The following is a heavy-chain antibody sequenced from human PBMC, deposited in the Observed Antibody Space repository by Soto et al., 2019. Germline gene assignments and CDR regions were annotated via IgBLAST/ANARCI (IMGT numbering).Heavy chain of an antibody. Sequence: QIQLVQSGAEVKKPGASVKVSCKASGYTFSSYHITWVRQAPGQGLEWMGWISAYNGNTNYAQNLQGRVTMTTDPSTSTAYMELRSLGSDDTAVYYCAIDLPPVDSWGQGTLVTVSS. J-gene: IGHJ4*02. V-gene: IGHV1-18*01. CDR3: AIDLPPVDS. CDR1: GYTFSSYH. CDR2: ISAYNGNT.